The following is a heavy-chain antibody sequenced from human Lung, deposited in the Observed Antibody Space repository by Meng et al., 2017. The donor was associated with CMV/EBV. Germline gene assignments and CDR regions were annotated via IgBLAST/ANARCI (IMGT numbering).Heavy chain of an antibody. Sequence: LTXAASGFTFNKYAMTWVRQAPGKGLEWVSIISAVIDNTYYADSVKGRFTLSRDNSMNTLYLQMHSLRAEDTAIYFCAKGLGTTGWYSPLDSWGRGXLVTVSS. CDR2: ISAVIDNT. CDR3: AKGLGTTGWYSPLDS. CDR1: GFTFNKYA. V-gene: IGHV3-23*01. J-gene: IGHJ4*02. D-gene: IGHD6-19*01.